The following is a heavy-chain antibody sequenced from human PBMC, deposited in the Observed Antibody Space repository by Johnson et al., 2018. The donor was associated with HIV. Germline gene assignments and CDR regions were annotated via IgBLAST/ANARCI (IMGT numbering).Heavy chain of an antibody. CDR3: ARVPDYGDYGDAFDI. V-gene: IGHV3-53*01. CDR2: IYSGGST. CDR1: GFTVSSNY. D-gene: IGHD4-17*01. J-gene: IGHJ3*02. Sequence: VQLVESGGGLIQPGGSLRLSCAASGFTVSSNYMSWVRQAPGKGLEWVSVIYSGGSTYYADSVKGRFTISRDNSKNTLYLQMKSLRAEDTAVYYCARVPDYGDYGDAFDIWGQGTMVTVSS.